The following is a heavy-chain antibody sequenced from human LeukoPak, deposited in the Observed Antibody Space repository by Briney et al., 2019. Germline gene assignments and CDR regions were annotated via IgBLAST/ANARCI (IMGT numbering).Heavy chain of an antibody. CDR1: GGSFSGYY. V-gene: IGHV3-15*01. Sequence: ETLSLTCAVYGGSFSGYYWSWVRQAPGKGLEWVGRIKSKTDGGTTDYAAPVKGRFTISRDDSKNTLYLQMNSLKTEDTAVYYCTYGSGSSGDFDYWGQGTLVTVSS. D-gene: IGHD3-10*01. CDR3: TYGSGSSGDFDY. CDR2: IKSKTDGGTT. J-gene: IGHJ4*02.